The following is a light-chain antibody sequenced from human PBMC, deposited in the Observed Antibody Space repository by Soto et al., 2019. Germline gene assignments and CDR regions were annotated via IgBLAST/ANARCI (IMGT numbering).Light chain of an antibody. Sequence: QSVLTQPPSVSGAPGQRVTISCTGISSNIGAGYDVHWYQQLPGTAPKLLIYGNSNRPSGVPDRFSGSKSGTSASLAITGLQAEDEADYYCPSYASSLSGVVFGGGTKLTVL. CDR3: PSYASSLSGVV. CDR1: SSNIGAGYD. CDR2: GNS. J-gene: IGLJ2*01. V-gene: IGLV1-40*01.